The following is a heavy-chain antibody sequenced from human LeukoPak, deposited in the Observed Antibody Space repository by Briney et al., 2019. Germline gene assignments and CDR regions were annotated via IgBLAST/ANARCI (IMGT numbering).Heavy chain of an antibody. V-gene: IGHV3-64*04. J-gene: IGHJ6*02. Sequence: GGSLRLSCSASGFIFSPYAMHWVRQAPGKGLEYVSSISSEGKTTYYADSVKGRFTISRDNSKNTLYLQMNSLRAEDTAVYYCASAGRDYGMDVWGQGTTVTVSS. CDR3: ASAGRDYGMDV. D-gene: IGHD6-25*01. CDR2: ISSEGKTT. CDR1: GFIFSPYA.